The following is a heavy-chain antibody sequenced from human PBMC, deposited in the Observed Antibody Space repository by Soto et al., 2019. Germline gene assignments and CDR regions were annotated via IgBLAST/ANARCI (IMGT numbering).Heavy chain of an antibody. CDR3: ARLCSGGSCYYAFDI. D-gene: IGHD2-15*01. CDR1: GFTFSSYS. Sequence: EVRLVESGGGLVKPGGSLRLSCAASGFTFSSYSMNWVRQAPGKGLEWVSSISSSSSYIYYADSVKGRFTISRDNAKNSLYLQMNSLRAEDTAVYYCARLCSGGSCYYAFDIWGQGTMVTVSS. J-gene: IGHJ3*02. V-gene: IGHV3-21*01. CDR2: ISSSSSYI.